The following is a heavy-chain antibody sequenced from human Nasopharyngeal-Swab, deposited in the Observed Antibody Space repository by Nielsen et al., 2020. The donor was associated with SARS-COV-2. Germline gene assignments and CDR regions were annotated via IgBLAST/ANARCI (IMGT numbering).Heavy chain of an antibody. J-gene: IGHJ6*02. CDR3: ARDRAAALRDYYYNMDV. D-gene: IGHD2-2*01. CDR1: GASVSSASYY. V-gene: IGHV4-61*01. CDR2: VYYSGNT. Sequence: SETLSLTCTVSGASVSSASYYWSWIRQSPGRGLEWIGYVYYSGNTNYNPSHKSRLTMSVDTSKNQFSLNLSSVTAADTAVYYCARDRAAALRDYYYNMDVWGQGTTVTVSS.